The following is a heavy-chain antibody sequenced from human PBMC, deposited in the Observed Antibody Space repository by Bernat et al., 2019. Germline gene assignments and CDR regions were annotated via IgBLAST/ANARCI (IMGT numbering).Heavy chain of an antibody. CDR3: ARDRYYDFWSGYSGAFDY. J-gene: IGHJ4*02. CDR2: ISSNGGST. V-gene: IGHV3-64*01. Sequence: EVQLVESGGGLVQPGGSLRLSCAASGFTFSSYAMHWVRQAPGKGLEYVSAISSNGGSTYYANSVKGRFTISRDNSKNTLYLQMGSLRAEDTAVYYCARDRYYDFWSGYSGAFDYWGQGTLVTVSS. CDR1: GFTFSSYA. D-gene: IGHD3-3*01.